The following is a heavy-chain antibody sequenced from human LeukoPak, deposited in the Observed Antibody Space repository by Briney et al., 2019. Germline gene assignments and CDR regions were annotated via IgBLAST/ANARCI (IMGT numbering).Heavy chain of an antibody. Sequence: GGSLRLSCAASGFTFSSYSMNWVRQAPGKGLEWVSSISSSSSYIYYADSVKGRFTISRDNAKNSLYLQMNSLRAEDTAVYYCAREPQWELLPSDYWGQGTLVTVSS. CDR1: GFTFSSYS. J-gene: IGHJ4*02. CDR3: AREPQWELLPSDY. V-gene: IGHV3-21*01. D-gene: IGHD1-26*01. CDR2: ISSSSSYI.